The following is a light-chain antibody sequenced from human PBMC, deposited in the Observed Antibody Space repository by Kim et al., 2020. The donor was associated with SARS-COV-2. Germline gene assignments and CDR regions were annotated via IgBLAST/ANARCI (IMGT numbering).Light chain of an antibody. Sequence: QSALTQPASVSGSPGQSITISCTGTSSDVGGYNCVSWFQQHPGKAPKLMIHDVSKRPSGVSNRFSGSKSGSTASLTISGLQAEDEADYYCSSCTSSNTRVFGTGTKVTVL. CDR3: SSCTSSNTRV. CDR1: SSDVGGYNC. V-gene: IGLV2-14*01. CDR2: DVS. J-gene: IGLJ1*01.